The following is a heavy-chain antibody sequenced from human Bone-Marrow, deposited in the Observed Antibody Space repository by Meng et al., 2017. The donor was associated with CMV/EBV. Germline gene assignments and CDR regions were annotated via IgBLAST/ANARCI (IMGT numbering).Heavy chain of an antibody. CDR3: ARDLWYGSRTSCPTRYYDL. V-gene: IGHV3-21*01. CDR2: ISNSSSNI. D-gene: IGHD2-2*01. CDR1: GFTFSSYS. J-gene: IGHJ2*01. Sequence: GESLKISCAASGFTFSSYSMHWVRQAPGKGLEWVSFISNSSSNIYYADSVKGRFTISRDNAKNTLYLQMNSLRAEDTAVYYYARDLWYGSRTSCPTRYYDLWGRGTLVTVSS.